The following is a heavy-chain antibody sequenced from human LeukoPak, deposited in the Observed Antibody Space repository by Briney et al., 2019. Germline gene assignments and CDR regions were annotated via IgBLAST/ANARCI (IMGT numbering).Heavy chain of an antibody. J-gene: IGHJ6*03. CDR3: ARDLGYYDSSGYYYYYYMDV. V-gene: IGHV1-2*06. CDR2: INPNSGGT. CDR1: GYTFTGYY. D-gene: IGHD3-22*01. Sequence: GASVKVPCKASGYTFTGYYMHWVRQAPGQGLEWMGRINPNSGGTNYAQKFQGRVTMTRDTSISTAYMELSRLRSDDTAVYYCARDLGYYDSSGYYYYYYMDVWGKGTTVTVSS.